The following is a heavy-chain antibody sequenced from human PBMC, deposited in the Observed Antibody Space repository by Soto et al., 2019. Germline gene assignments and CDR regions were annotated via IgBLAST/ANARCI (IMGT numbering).Heavy chain of an antibody. V-gene: IGHV3-33*01. CDR1: GFTFSSYG. Sequence: QVQLVESGGGVVQPGRSLRLSCAASGFTFSSYGMHWVRQAPGKGLEWVAVIWYDGSNKYYADSVKGRFTISRDNSKNTLYLQMNSLRAEDTAVYYCARDVGSFCAAGTGPFDPWGQGTLVTVSS. J-gene: IGHJ5*02. D-gene: IGHD3-10*01. CDR3: ARDVGSFCAAGTGPFDP. CDR2: IWYDGSNK.